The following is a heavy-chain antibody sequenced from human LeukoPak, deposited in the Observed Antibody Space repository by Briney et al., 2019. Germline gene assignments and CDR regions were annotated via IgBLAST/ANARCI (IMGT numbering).Heavy chain of an antibody. CDR2: INPNSGGT. CDR1: GYTFTGYY. CDR3: ARGHGLFGVVKIEI. V-gene: IGHV1-2*04. Sequence: ASVKVSCKASGYTFTGYYMHWVRQAPGQGLEWMGWINPNSGGTNYAQKFQGWVTMTRDTSISTAYMELSSLRSEDTAVYYCARGHGLFGVVKIEIWGQGTMVTVSS. J-gene: IGHJ3*02. D-gene: IGHD3-3*01.